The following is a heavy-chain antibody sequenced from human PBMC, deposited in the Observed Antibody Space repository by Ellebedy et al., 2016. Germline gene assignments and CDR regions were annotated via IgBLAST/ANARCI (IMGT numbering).Heavy chain of an antibody. V-gene: IGHV3-53*01. D-gene: IGHD5-18*01. CDR1: GFTVSSNY. J-gene: IGHJ6*02. Sequence: GESLKISCAASGFTVSSNYMSWVRQAPGKGLEWVSVIYSGGSTYYADSVKGRFTISRDNSKNTLYLQMNSLRAEDTAAYYCARDRRRGYSFQIYYGMDVWGQGTTVTVSS. CDR3: ARDRRRGYSFQIYYGMDV. CDR2: IYSGGST.